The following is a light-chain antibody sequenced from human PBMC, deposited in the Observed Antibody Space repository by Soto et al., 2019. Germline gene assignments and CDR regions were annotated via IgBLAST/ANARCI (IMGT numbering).Light chain of an antibody. CDR1: SSDVGGFDY. CDR3: SSYTDTSDRI. V-gene: IGLV2-14*03. CDR2: EVS. J-gene: IGLJ2*01. Sequence: QSVLTQPASVSGSPGQSITISCTGTSSDVGGFDYVSWYQQYPGKAPKVVIYEVSRRPSGVSSRFSGSKSGNTASPTISGVQAEDEADYYCSSYTDTSDRIFGGGTKLTVL.